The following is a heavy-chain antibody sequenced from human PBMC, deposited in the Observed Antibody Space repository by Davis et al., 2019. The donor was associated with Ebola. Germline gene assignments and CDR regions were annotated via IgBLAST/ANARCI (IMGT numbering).Heavy chain of an antibody. Sequence: GESLKISCAASGFTFSSYWMHWVHQAPGKGLVWVSRINSDGSSTSYADSVKGRFTISRDNAKNTLYLQMNSLRAEDTAVYYCARAPYARYCSGGSCYIHYGMDVWGQGTTVTVSS. J-gene: IGHJ6*02. CDR3: ARAPYARYCSGGSCYIHYGMDV. CDR2: INSDGSST. V-gene: IGHV3-74*01. CDR1: GFTFSSYW. D-gene: IGHD2-15*01.